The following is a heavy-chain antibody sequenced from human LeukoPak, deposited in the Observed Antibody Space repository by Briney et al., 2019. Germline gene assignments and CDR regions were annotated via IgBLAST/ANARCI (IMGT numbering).Heavy chain of an antibody. Sequence: PGGSLRLSCAASGFTFSSYAMSWVRQAPGKGLEWVSSISSSSSYIYYADSVKGRFTISRDNAKNSLYLQMNSLRAEDTAVYYCARVASTTLDYWGQGTLVTVSS. D-gene: IGHD2-2*01. V-gene: IGHV3-21*01. CDR2: ISSSSSYI. CDR3: ARVASTTLDY. J-gene: IGHJ4*02. CDR1: GFTFSSYA.